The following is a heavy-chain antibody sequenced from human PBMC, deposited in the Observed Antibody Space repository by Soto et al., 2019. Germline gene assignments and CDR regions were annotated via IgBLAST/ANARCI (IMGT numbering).Heavy chain of an antibody. V-gene: IGHV4-59*01. CDR2: IYYSGST. D-gene: IGHD4-17*01. Sequence: SETLSLTCTVSGGSISSYYWSWIRQPPGKGLEWIGYIYYSGSTNYNPSLKIRVTISLDTSKNQFSLKLSSVTTADTAVYYCARANGDYDFDYWGQGTLVTVSS. J-gene: IGHJ4*02. CDR3: ARANGDYDFDY. CDR1: GGSISSYY.